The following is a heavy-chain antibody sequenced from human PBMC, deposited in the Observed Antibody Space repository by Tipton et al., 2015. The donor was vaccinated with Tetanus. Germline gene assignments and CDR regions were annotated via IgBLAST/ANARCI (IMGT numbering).Heavy chain of an antibody. J-gene: IGHJ4*02. V-gene: IGHV3-23*01. Sequence: SLRLSCAASGFTFSSYVMSWVRQAPGKGLEWVSAISGSGASTYYADSVKGRFTISRDNSKNTMYLQMSSLRADDTAVYFCARGDNYYGSGNTLDYWGQGTLVTVSS. CDR3: ARGDNYYGSGNTLDY. D-gene: IGHD3-10*01. CDR2: ISGSGAST. CDR1: GFTFSSYV.